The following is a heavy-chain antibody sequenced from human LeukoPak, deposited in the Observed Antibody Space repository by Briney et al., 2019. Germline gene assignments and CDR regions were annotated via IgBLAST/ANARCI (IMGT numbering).Heavy chain of an antibody. CDR1: GFSVSLNY. Sequence: PGGSLRLSCAASGFSVSLNYMNWVRQAPGKGLEWVSILYSGGDTYYADSVKGRFTISRDNSKNMLFLHMNSLRAEDTAVYYCARVGDHFHWYLDLWGRGTLVTVSS. D-gene: IGHD3-10*01. J-gene: IGHJ2*01. CDR3: ARVGDHFHWYLDL. V-gene: IGHV3-53*01. CDR2: LYSGGDT.